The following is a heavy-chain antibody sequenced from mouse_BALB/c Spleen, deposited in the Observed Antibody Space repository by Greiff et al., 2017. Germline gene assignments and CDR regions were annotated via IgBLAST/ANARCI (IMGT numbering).Heavy chain of an antibody. CDR2: INPSNGRT. CDR1: GYTFTSYW. D-gene: IGHD2-14*01. V-gene: IGHV1S81*02. CDR3: ARAARYDSFAY. Sequence: QVQLQQSGPELVKPGASVKLSCKASGYTFTSYWMHWVKQRPGQGLEWIGEINPSNGRTNYNEKFKSKATLTVDKSSSTAYMQLSSLTSEDSAVYYCARAARYDSFAYWGQGTLVTVSA. J-gene: IGHJ3*01.